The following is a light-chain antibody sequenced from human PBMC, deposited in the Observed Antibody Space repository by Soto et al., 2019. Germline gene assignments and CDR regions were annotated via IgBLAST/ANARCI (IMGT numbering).Light chain of an antibody. CDR3: QQYNSFWT. J-gene: IGKJ1*01. V-gene: IGKV1-5*01. CDR1: QSIGTW. Sequence: DIQMTQSPSTLSASVGDRVTITCRASQSIGTWLAWFQQKPGKAPKLLIYDASALESGVPSRFSGSGSGTEFTLTISSLQPDDLATYHCQQYNSFWTFGQGTKVDIK. CDR2: DAS.